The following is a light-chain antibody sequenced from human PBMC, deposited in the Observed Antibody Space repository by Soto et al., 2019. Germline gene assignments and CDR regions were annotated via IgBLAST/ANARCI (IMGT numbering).Light chain of an antibody. V-gene: IGKV3-11*01. Sequence: EIVLTQSPATLSSSPGERATLSCRASQSVSSYLAWYQQKPGQAPRLLIYDASNRATGIPARFSGSGSGTDFTLTISSLEPEDFAVYYCQQRQTFGQGTKLEIK. CDR2: DAS. CDR3: QQRQT. J-gene: IGKJ2*01. CDR1: QSVSSY.